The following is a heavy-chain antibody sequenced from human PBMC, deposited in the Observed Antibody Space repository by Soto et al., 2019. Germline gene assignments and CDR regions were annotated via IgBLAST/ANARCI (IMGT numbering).Heavy chain of an antibody. Sequence: ASVKVSCKASGYTFTSYDINWVRQATGQGLEWMGWMNPNSGNTGYAQKFQGRVTMTRNTSISTAYMELSRLRSEDTDVYYCARGHLKLEIDYWGQGTLATVSS. V-gene: IGHV1-8*01. D-gene: IGHD1-1*01. CDR3: ARGHLKLEIDY. CDR1: GYTFTSYD. CDR2: MNPNSGNT. J-gene: IGHJ4*02.